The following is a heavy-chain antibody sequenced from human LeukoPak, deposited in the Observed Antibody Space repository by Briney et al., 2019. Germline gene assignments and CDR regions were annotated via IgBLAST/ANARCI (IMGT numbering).Heavy chain of an antibody. V-gene: IGHV1-2*02. CDR2: INPNSGGT. Sequence: GASVEVSCKASGYTFTGYYMRWVRQAPGQGLEWMGWINPNSGGTNYAQKFQGRVTMTRDTSISTAYMELSRLRSDDTAVYYCARDLTGVPAAYNWFDPWGQGTLVTVSS. J-gene: IGHJ5*02. D-gene: IGHD2-2*01. CDR3: ARDLTGVPAAYNWFDP. CDR1: GYTFTGYY.